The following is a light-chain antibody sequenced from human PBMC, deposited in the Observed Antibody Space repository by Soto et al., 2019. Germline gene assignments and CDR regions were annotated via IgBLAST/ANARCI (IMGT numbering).Light chain of an antibody. CDR1: QSVTNNY. J-gene: IGKJ2*01. CDR2: AAS. CDR3: QQYGSSPNT. V-gene: IGKV3-20*01. Sequence: EIVLTQSPGTLSLSPGERATLSCRASQSVTNNYLAWYQQQPSQAPRLLIYAASSRATAIPDRFSGSGSGTDFTLTISRLQPEDFAVYYCQQYGSSPNTFGQGTKLEIK.